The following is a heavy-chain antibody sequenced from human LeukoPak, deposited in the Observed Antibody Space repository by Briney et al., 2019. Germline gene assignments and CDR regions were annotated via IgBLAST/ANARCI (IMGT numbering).Heavy chain of an antibody. V-gene: IGHV4-59*08. CDR2: ISHTASI. J-gene: IGHJ6*02. CDR3: ARYTRGRNGMDV. CDR1: GGSMSHH. Sequence: SETLSLTCTVSGGSMSHHWSWIRQSPGKRLEWIGYISHTASINCNPSLKSRVTMSVDTSKNQFSLKLSSVTAADTAVYYCARYTRGRNGMDVWGQGTTVTVSS. D-gene: IGHD1-26*01.